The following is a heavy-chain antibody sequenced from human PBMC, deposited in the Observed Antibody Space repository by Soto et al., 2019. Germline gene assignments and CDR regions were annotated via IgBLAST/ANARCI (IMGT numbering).Heavy chain of an antibody. Sequence: PGGSLRLSCAVSGFSFTNYEMNWVRQAPGKGLEWIAYIGLSGDTIYYADSVKGRFTISRDNAQNSLYLQMNSLRAEDSAVYFCAREHYFYGLDVWGQGTTVTVSS. CDR2: IGLSGDTI. CDR1: GFSFTNYE. CDR3: AREHYFYGLDV. J-gene: IGHJ6*02. V-gene: IGHV3-48*03.